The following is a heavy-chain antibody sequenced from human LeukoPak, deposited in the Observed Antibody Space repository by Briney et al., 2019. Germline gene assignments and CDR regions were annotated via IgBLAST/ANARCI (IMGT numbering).Heavy chain of an antibody. CDR2: MNPNSGNT. CDR3: ARVSPTVPSSDYDFWSGYLYGGRRQPNADY. J-gene: IGHJ4*02. D-gene: IGHD3-3*01. V-gene: IGHV1-8*01. CDR1: GYTFTSYD. Sequence: GASVKVSCKASGYTFTSYDINWVRQATGQGLEWMGWMNPNSGNTGYAQKFQGRVTMTRNTSISTAYMELSSLRSEDTAVYYCARVSPTVPSSDYDFWSGYLYGGRRQPNADYWGQGTLVTVSS.